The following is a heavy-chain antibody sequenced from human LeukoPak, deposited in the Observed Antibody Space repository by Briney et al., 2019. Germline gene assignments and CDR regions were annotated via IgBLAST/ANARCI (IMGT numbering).Heavy chain of an antibody. J-gene: IGHJ4*02. CDR2: INHSGST. D-gene: IGHD3-16*01. CDR1: GGSFSGYY. V-gene: IGHV4-34*01. CDR3: ARGGGGDALHY. Sequence: SETLSLTCAVYGGSFSGYYWSWIRQPPGKGLEWIGEINHSGSTNYNPSLKSRVTISVDTSKNQFSLKLSAVTAADTAVYYWARGGGGDALHYWGQGTLVTVSS.